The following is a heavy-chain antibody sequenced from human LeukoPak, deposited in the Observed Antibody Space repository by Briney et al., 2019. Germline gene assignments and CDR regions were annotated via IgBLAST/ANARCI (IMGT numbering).Heavy chain of an antibody. J-gene: IGHJ4*02. CDR3: ARGGFSHYFDY. CDR1: GFTFSSYS. Sequence: GGSLRLSCAAPGFTFSSYSMNWVRQAPGKGLEWVSSISSSSSYIYYADSVKGRFTISRDNAKNSLYLQMNSLRAEDTAVYYCARGGFSHYFDYWGQGTLVTVSS. D-gene: IGHD3-16*01. CDR2: ISSSSSYI. V-gene: IGHV3-21*01.